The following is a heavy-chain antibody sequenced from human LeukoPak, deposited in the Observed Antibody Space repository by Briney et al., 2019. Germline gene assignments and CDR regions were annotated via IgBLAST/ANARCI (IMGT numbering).Heavy chain of an antibody. CDR3: ARAVAGTGEYYFDY. Sequence: GGSLRLSCAASGFTFSSYGMHWVRQAPGKGLEWVAVISYDGSNKYYADSVKGRFTISRDNSKNTLYLQMNSLRAEDTAVYYCARAVAGTGEYYFDYWGQGTLVTVSS. D-gene: IGHD6-19*01. CDR1: GFTFSSYG. V-gene: IGHV3-30*03. CDR2: ISYDGSNK. J-gene: IGHJ4*02.